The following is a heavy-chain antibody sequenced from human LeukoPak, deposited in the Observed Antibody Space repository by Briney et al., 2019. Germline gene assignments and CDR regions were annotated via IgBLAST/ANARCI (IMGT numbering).Heavy chain of an antibody. Sequence: SETLSLTCTVSGGSVSSYYWNWIRQPPGKGLEWIGYISPSGSTNYNPSLESRVTISVDTSKRHISLRLSSVTAADTAVYYCATDYGGNSDWYFDLWGRGTLVTVSS. J-gene: IGHJ2*01. CDR2: ISPSGST. V-gene: IGHV4-4*08. CDR1: GGSVSSYY. CDR3: ATDYGGNSDWYFDL. D-gene: IGHD4-23*01.